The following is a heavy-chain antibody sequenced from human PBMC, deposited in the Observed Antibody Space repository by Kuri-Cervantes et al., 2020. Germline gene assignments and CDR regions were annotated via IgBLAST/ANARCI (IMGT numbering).Heavy chain of an antibody. Sequence: ASVKVSCKASGYIFTAYYIHWVRQAPGQGLEWMGWINPNSGGTNYGQNFQGRVTMTRDTSISTTHMELSSLRSDDTAVYYSASGKGGRFFDYWGQGTLVTVSS. CDR2: INPNSGGT. J-gene: IGHJ4*02. CDR3: ASGKGGRFFDY. D-gene: IGHD4-23*01. V-gene: IGHV1-2*02. CDR1: GYIFTAYY.